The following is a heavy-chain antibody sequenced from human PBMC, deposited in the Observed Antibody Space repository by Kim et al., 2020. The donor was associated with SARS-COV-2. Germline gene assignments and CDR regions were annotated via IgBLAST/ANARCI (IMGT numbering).Heavy chain of an antibody. V-gene: IGHV3-30*18. J-gene: IGHJ6*02. Sequence: GGSLRLSCAASGFTFSSYGMHWVRQAPGKGLEWVAVISYDGSNKYYADSVKGRFTISRDNSKNTLYLQMNSLRAEDTAVYYCANLKSAVAGLDHLSPGYYYYYGMDVWGQGTTVTVSS. D-gene: IGHD6-19*01. CDR1: GFTFSSYG. CDR2: ISYDGSNK. CDR3: ANLKSAVAGLDHLSPGYYYYYGMDV.